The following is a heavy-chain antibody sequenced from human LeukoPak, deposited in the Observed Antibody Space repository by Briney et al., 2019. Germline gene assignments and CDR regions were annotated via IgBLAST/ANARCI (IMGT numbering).Heavy chain of an antibody. V-gene: IGHV3-66*01. J-gene: IGHJ4*02. CDR1: GFTFSNAW. Sequence: PGGSLRLSCAASGFTFSNAWMSWVRQAPGKGLEWVSVIYSGGSTYYADSVKGRFTISRDNSKNTLYLQMNSLRAEDTAVYYCARDYNDYGDYYFDYWGQGTLVTVSS. CDR2: IYSGGST. D-gene: IGHD4-17*01. CDR3: ARDYNDYGDYYFDY.